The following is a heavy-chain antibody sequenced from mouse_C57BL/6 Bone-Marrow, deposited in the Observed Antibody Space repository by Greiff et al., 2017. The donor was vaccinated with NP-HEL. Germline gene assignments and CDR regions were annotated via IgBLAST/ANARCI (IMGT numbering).Heavy chain of an antibody. CDR2: ISDGGSYT. CDR1: GFTFSSYA. J-gene: IGHJ1*03. CDR3: ARDTTGWYFDV. D-gene: IGHD1-1*01. Sequence: EVQLQESGGGLVKPGGSLKLSCAASGFTFSSYAMSWVRQTPEKRLEWVATISDGGSYTYYPDNVKGRFTISRDNAKNNLYLQMSHLKSEDTAMYYCARDTTGWYFDVWGTGTTVTVSS. V-gene: IGHV5-4*01.